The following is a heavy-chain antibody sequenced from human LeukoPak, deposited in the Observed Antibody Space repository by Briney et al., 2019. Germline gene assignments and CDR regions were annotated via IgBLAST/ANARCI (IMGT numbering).Heavy chain of an antibody. J-gene: IGHJ6*03. D-gene: IGHD3-9*01. CDR3: ARRYEYYYYSYMDV. V-gene: IGHV1-8*01. Sequence: ASVKVSCKASGYTFTSYDINWVRQATGQGLEWMGWMNPNSGNTSYAQKLQGRVTMTRNTSTSTAYMELSSLRSEDTAVYYCARRYEYYYYSYMDVWGKGTTVTVSS. CDR2: MNPNSGNT. CDR1: GYTFTSYD.